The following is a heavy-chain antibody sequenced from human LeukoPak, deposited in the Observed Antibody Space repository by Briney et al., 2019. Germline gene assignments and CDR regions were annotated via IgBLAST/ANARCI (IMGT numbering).Heavy chain of an antibody. D-gene: IGHD3-3*01. CDR2: ISSSGSTI. Sequence: PGGSLRLSCAASGFTFSSYEMNWVRQAPGKGLEWVSYISSSGSTIYYADSVEGRFTISRDNAKNSLYLQMNSLRAEDTAVYYCATIFGVVSGFDYWGQGTLVTVSS. CDR1: GFTFSSYE. J-gene: IGHJ4*02. V-gene: IGHV3-48*03. CDR3: ATIFGVVSGFDY.